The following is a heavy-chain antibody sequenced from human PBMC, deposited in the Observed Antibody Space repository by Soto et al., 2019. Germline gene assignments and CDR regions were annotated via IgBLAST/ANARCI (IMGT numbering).Heavy chain of an antibody. CDR1: GFTFSSYG. V-gene: IGHV3-33*01. J-gene: IGHJ6*03. D-gene: IGHD3-3*01. Sequence: GGSLRLSCAASGFTFSSYGMHWVRQAPGKGLEWVAVIWYDGSNKYYADSVKGRFTISRDNSKNTLYLQMNSLRAEDTAVYYCARVRGAQPFGVRSADYYYYMDVWGKGTTVTVSS. CDR3: ARVRGAQPFGVRSADYYYYMDV. CDR2: IWYDGSNK.